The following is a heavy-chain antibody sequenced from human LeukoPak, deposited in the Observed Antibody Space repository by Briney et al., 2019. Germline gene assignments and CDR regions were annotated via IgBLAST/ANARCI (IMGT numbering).Heavy chain of an antibody. CDR2: IKQDGSEK. CDR1: GFTFSSYW. CDR3: ARDQGSGINYYYCYMDV. J-gene: IGHJ6*03. D-gene: IGHD3-10*01. V-gene: IGHV3-7*01. Sequence: GGSLRLSCAASGFTFSSYWMSWVRQAPGKGLEWVANIKQDGSEKYYVDSVKGRFTISRDNAKNSLYLQMNSLRAEDTAVYYCARDQGSGINYYYCYMDVWGKGTTVTVSS.